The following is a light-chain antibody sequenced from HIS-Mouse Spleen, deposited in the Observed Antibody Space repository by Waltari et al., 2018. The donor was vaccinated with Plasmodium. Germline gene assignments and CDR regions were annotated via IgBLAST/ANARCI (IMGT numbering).Light chain of an antibody. CDR2: EDS. CDR3: YSTDSSGNHRV. V-gene: IGLV3-10*01. J-gene: IGLJ3*02. CDR1: ELPKKY. Sequence: SYELTQPPSVSVSPGQTARITCSGEELPKKYAYWYQQKPGQAPVLVIYEDSKRPSGIPERFSGSSSGTMATLTISGAQVEDEADYYCYSTDSSGNHRVFGGGTKLTVL.